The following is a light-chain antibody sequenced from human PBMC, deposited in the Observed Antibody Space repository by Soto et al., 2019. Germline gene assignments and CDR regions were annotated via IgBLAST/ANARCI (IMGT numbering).Light chain of an antibody. J-gene: IGKJ1*01. V-gene: IGKV4-1*01. CDR2: WAS. CDR3: QQYYSTPWT. CDR1: QSVLYSSNNKSY. Sequence: DIVMTQSPDSLAVSLGERATINCKSSQSVLYSSNNKSYLAWYQQKPGQPPKLLIYWASTRESGVPDRFSGSGSGTDFTLTISSLQAEDVALYYRQQYYSTPWTFGQGTKVEIK.